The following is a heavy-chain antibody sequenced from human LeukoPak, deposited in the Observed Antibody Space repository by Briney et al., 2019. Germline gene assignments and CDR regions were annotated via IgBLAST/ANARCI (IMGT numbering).Heavy chain of an antibody. CDR1: GYSFTSYW. V-gene: IGHV5-51*01. Sequence: GESLKISCKGSGYSFTSYWSGWVRQMPGKGLEWMGIIYPGGSDTRDSPSFQGQITISADKSISTAYLQWIRLKASDTAMYYCARPTDGKWLSSDYWGQGNLVTVSS. CDR3: ARPTDGKWLSSDY. D-gene: IGHD3-22*01. CDR2: IYPGGSDT. J-gene: IGHJ4*02.